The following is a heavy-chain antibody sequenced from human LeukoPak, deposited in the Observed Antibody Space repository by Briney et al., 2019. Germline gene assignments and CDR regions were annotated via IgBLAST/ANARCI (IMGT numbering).Heavy chain of an antibody. D-gene: IGHD1-14*01. V-gene: IGHV1-3*01. J-gene: IGHJ4*02. Sequence: ASVKVSGKASGYTFTSYAMHWVRQAPGQRLEWMGWINACNGNTKYSQKFHGRVTITTDTSASTAYMELSRLRSEDTAVYYCARDIPPSYSRAGGFDSWGPGTLVPVSS. CDR3: ARDIPPSYSRAGGFDS. CDR1: GYTFTSYA. CDR2: INACNGNT.